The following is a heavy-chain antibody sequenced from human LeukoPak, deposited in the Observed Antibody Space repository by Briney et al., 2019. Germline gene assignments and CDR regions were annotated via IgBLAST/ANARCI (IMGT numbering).Heavy chain of an antibody. D-gene: IGHD5-12*01. Sequence: ASVKVSCKASGGTFSSYAISWVRQAPGQGLEWMGGIIPIFGTANYAQKFQGRVTITTDESTSTAYMELGSLRSEDTAVYYCARSRSGYDSFVDYWGQGTLVTVSS. CDR1: GGTFSSYA. J-gene: IGHJ4*02. V-gene: IGHV1-69*05. CDR3: ARSRSGYDSFVDY. CDR2: IIPIFGTA.